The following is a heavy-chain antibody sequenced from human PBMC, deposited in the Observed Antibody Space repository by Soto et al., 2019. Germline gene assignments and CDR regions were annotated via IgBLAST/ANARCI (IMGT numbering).Heavy chain of an antibody. V-gene: IGHV3-23*01. CDR3: AREGALKPFSS. Sequence: GGSLRLSCAASGFTFSSYAMTWVRQAPGKGLEWVSGVSGTGGSAYYADSVKGRFTISRDNSKNTLSLQMNSLRAEDTAVYYCAREGALKPFSSWGQGALVTVSS. J-gene: IGHJ5*02. CDR2: VSGTGGSA. CDR1: GFTFSSYA.